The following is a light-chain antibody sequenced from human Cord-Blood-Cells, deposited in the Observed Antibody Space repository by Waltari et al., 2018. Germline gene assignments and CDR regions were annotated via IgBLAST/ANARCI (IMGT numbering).Light chain of an antibody. CDR1: SSDVGGYNY. CDR2: DVS. Sequence: QSALTQPASVSGSPGQSIPTSCTRTSSDVGGYNYYPWYQQHPAKAPTLMIYDVSKRPSGVSNRFSGSKSGNTASLTISGLQAEDEADYYCSSYTSSSTWVFGGGTKLTVL. V-gene: IGLV2-14*01. J-gene: IGLJ3*02. CDR3: SSYTSSSTWV.